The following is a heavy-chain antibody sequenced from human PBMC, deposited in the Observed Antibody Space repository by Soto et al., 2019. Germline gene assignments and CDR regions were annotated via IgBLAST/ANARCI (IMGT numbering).Heavy chain of an antibody. D-gene: IGHD6-6*01. CDR3: AKVMTEYSGVAIDY. V-gene: IGHV3-30*18. CDR1: GFTFSNLG. J-gene: IGHJ4*02. CDR2: VSYDEVNK. Sequence: PGGSLRLSCEASGFTFSNLGIHWVRQAPGKGLEWLAVVSYDEVNKFYADSVRGRFTISRDNSKDTAYLQINSLRPDDTAMYFCAKVMTEYSGVAIDYWGQGTLVTVSS.